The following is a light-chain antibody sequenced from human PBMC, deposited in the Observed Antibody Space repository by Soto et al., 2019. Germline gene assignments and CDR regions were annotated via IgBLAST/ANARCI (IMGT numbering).Light chain of an antibody. CDR3: QQYAKWPPQT. J-gene: IGKJ1*01. CDR1: QSVSSN. V-gene: IGKV3-15*01. Sequence: DIVMTQSPATLSVSPGERATLSCRASQSVSSNLAWYQQKPGQAPRLLIYGASTRATGIPARFSGSGSGTEFTLTISNLQSEDFAVYYCQQYAKWPPQTFGQGTKVDIK. CDR2: GAS.